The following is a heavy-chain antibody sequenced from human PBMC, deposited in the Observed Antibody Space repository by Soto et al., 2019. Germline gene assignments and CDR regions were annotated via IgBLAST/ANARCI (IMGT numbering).Heavy chain of an antibody. CDR3: ARDSEMATIPSS. Sequence: GGSLRLSCAASGFTFSSYSMNWVRQAPGKGLEWVSSISSSSSYIYYADSVKGRFTISRDNAKNSLYLQMNSLRAEDTAVYYCARDSEMATIPSSWGQGTLVTVSS. D-gene: IGHD5-12*01. CDR2: ISSSSSYI. J-gene: IGHJ5*02. CDR1: GFTFSSYS. V-gene: IGHV3-21*01.